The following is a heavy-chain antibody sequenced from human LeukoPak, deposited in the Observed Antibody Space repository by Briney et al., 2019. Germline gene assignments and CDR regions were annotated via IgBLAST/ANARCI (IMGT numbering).Heavy chain of an antibody. CDR1: GGTFSSYT. CDR3: ATEIGHYDILTGYYADIDY. J-gene: IGHJ4*02. D-gene: IGHD3-9*01. CDR2: IIPIFGTA. V-gene: IGHV1-69*05. Sequence: ASVKVSCKASGGTFSSYTISWVRQAPGQGLEWMGRIIPIFGTANYAQKFQGRVTITTDESTSTAYMELSSLRSEDTAVYYCATEIGHYDILTGYYADIDYWGQGTLVTVSS.